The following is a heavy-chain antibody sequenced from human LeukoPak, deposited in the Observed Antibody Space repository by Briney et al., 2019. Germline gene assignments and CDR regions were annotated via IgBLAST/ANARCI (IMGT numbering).Heavy chain of an antibody. D-gene: IGHD5-12*01. J-gene: IGHJ4*02. CDR1: GDSISSGGYY. Sequence: PSETLSLTCTVSGDSISSGGYYWSWIRQHPGKGLEWIGYIYYSGSTFYNPSLKSRVTISVDTSKNQFSLRLSSVTAADTAVYYCAREPRGGGYSFDYWGQGSLVTVSS. CDR3: AREPRGGGYSFDY. V-gene: IGHV4-31*03. CDR2: IYYSGST.